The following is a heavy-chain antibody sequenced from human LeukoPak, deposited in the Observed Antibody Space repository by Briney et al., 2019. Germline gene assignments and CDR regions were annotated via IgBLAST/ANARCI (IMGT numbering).Heavy chain of an antibody. Sequence: PGGSLRLSCAASGFTFSSYSMDWARQAPGKGLEWVSSITSSSTYIYYADSVKGRFTVSRDNAKNSLYLQMNSLRAEDTALYYCTRTYGSGSYSPYWGQGTLVTVSS. CDR1: GFTFSSYS. V-gene: IGHV3-21*01. CDR3: TRTYGSGSYSPY. D-gene: IGHD3-10*01. CDR2: ITSSSTYI. J-gene: IGHJ4*02.